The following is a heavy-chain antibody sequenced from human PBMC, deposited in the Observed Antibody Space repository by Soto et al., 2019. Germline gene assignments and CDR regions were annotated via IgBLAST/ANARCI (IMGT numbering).Heavy chain of an antibody. CDR1: APSLTTYY. CDR2: VYHTGST. V-gene: IGHV4-59*13. D-gene: IGHD6-19*01. J-gene: IGHJ4*02. Sequence: PPATLSLTCHLAAPSLTTYYVSWVRPAPGKGLEWIGTVYHTGSTDYSSSLGSRGTISVETSKNQCFLNMNSVNAADTAGDYCARRLFGSGWTLESWGQGALV. CDR3: ARRLFGSGWTLES.